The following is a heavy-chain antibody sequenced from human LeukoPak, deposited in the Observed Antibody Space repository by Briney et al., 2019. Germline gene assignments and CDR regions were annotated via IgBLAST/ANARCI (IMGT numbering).Heavy chain of an antibody. CDR1: GGSFSGYY. J-gene: IGHJ6*02. CDR3: ARDATMVRGVHERFYYYGMDV. Sequence: PSETLSLTCAVYGGSFSGYYWSWIRQPPGKGLEWIGYIYYSGSTNYNPSLKSRVTISVDTSKNQFSLKLSSVTAADTAVYYCARDATMVRGVHERFYYYGMDVWGQGTTVTVSS. D-gene: IGHD3-10*01. CDR2: IYYSGST. V-gene: IGHV4-59*01.